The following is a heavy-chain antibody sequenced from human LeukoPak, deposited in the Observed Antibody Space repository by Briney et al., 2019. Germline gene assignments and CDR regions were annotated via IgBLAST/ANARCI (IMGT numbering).Heavy chain of an antibody. J-gene: IGHJ4*02. V-gene: IGHV3-66*01. CDR3: AREMFWSGYFSNLHFDY. CDR1: GSSGTTNY. D-gene: IGHD3-3*01. Sequence: GGSLRLSCAASGSSGTTNYMSWVRQAPGKGLEFVSIVYGGDTTVYADSVKGRFTISRDTSRNTLFLQMSSLTVEDTAVYYCAREMFWSGYFSNLHFDYWGQGALVTVSS. CDR2: VYGGDTT.